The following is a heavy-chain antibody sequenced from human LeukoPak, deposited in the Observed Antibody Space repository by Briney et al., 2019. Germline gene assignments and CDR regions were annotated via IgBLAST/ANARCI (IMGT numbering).Heavy chain of an antibody. V-gene: IGHV3-33*01. CDR1: GVTFSNYG. Sequence: PGGSLRLSCAASGVTFSNYGLHWVRQAPGKGLEWVAVVWFDGSHDYYGDSLKGRFTISRDNSKSTLFLQMNSLTTEDTAVYYCARDPDLYGDSFFDLWGQGTLVTVSS. J-gene: IGHJ4*02. CDR3: ARDPDLYGDSFFDL. CDR2: VWFDGSHD. D-gene: IGHD4-17*01.